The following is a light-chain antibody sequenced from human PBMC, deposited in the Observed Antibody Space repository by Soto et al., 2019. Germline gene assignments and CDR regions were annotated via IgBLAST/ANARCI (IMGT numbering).Light chain of an antibody. Sequence: SALAQPASVSGSPGQSITISCTGTSSDVGGYNYVSWYQHHPGKAPKVMIYEVSNRPSGVSNRFSGSESGNTASLTISGLQAEDEADYYCSSYTSTSSWVFGGGTKVTVL. J-gene: IGLJ3*02. CDR1: SSDVGGYNY. CDR2: EVS. V-gene: IGLV2-14*01. CDR3: SSYTSTSSWV.